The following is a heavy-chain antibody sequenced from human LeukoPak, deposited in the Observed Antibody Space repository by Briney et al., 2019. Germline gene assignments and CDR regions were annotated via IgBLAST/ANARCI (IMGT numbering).Heavy chain of an antibody. D-gene: IGHD4-11*01. J-gene: IGHJ4*02. CDR3: ARSNQADDY. CDR1: GFTFSNYW. V-gene: IGHV3-74*01. Sequence: GGSLRLSCAAPGFTFSNYWLHWVRQVPGKGLVWVSRINPGGGSTTYADSVKGRFTISRDNAKNTLYLQMNSLRAEDTAVYYCARSNQADDYWGQGTLVTVSS. CDR2: INPGGGST.